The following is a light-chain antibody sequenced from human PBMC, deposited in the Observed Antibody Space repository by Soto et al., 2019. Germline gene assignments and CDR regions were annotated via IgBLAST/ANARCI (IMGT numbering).Light chain of an antibody. CDR2: DAS. J-gene: IGKJ5*01. CDR1: QSISSW. Sequence: DIQMTQSPSTLSASVGDRVTITCRASQSISSWLAWYQQKPGKAPKLLIYDASSLESGVPSRFSGSGSGTEFTLSISSLQPDDFATYYGQQYNSYPTFGHGTRLEIK. V-gene: IGKV1-5*01. CDR3: QQYNSYPT.